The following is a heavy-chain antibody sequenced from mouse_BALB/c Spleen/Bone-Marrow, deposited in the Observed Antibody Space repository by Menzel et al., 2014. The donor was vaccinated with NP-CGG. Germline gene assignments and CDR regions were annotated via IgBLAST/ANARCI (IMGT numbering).Heavy chain of an antibody. CDR2: ISTYNGNT. CDR3: ARTRGVAYAMDY. J-gene: IGHJ4*01. V-gene: IGHV1-67*01. Sequence: QVQLKESGPEVVRPGVSVKISCKGSGYTFTDYAMHWVKQSHAKSLEWIGVISTYNGNTNYNQKFKGTATRTVDKSSSTAYMELTRVTSEDSAIYYCARTRGVAYAMDYWGQGTSVTVSS. CDR1: GYTFTDYA.